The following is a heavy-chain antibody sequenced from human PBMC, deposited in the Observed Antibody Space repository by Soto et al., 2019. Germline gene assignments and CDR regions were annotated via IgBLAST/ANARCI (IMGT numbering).Heavy chain of an antibody. CDR2: IYYSGST. CDR1: GGSISSGNYY. D-gene: IGHD5-18*01. V-gene: IGHV4-61*01. J-gene: IGHJ4*02. CDR3: AREGYNFGPFDY. Sequence: SETLSLTCTVSGGSISSGNYYWSWIRQPPGKGLEWIGYIYYSGSTNYNPSLKSRVTISIDTSKNQFSLKFNSVTAADTAVYYCAREGYNFGPFDYWGQGALVTVSS.